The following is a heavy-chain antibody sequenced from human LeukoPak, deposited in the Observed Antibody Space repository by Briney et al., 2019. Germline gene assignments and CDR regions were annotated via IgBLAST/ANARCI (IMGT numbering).Heavy chain of an antibody. CDR3: ARPRYGDTSWFDP. J-gene: IGHJ5*02. D-gene: IGHD4-17*01. CDR2: VHYSGST. Sequence: SETLSLTCTVSGGSISSYYWSWVRQPPGKGLEWIGYVHYSGSTKYNPSLKSRVTISVDTSKNQFSLKLRSVIAADTAVYYCARPRYGDTSWFDPWGQGTVVTVSS. V-gene: IGHV4-59*01. CDR1: GGSISSYY.